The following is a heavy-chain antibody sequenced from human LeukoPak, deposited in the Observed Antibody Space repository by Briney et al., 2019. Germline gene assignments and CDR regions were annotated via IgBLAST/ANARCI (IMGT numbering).Heavy chain of an antibody. CDR1: GYTFTGYY. CDR3: ARGTAMVKRKNDYYYYYMDV. Sequence: GASVKVSCKASGYTFTGYYMHWVRQAPGQGLEWMGWINPNSGGTNYAQKFQGRVTMTRDAFISTAYMELSRLRSDDTAVYYCARGTAMVKRKNDYYYYYMDVWGKGTTVTVSS. CDR2: INPNSGGT. V-gene: IGHV1-2*02. J-gene: IGHJ6*03. D-gene: IGHD5-18*01.